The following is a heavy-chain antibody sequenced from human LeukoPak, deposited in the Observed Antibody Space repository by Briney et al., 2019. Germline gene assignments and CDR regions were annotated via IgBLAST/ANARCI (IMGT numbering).Heavy chain of an antibody. CDR3: AKYGSGSYYYYYMDV. CDR2: ISGSGRSI. J-gene: IGHJ6*03. Sequence: GGSLRLSCAASGFNLSSYAMSWARQAPGKGLEWVSDISGSGRSIYYADSVKGRFTISRDNAKNSLYLQMNSLRAEDTAVYYCAKYGSGSYYYYYMDVWGKGTTVTVSS. CDR1: GFNLSSYA. V-gene: IGHV3-23*01. D-gene: IGHD3-10*01.